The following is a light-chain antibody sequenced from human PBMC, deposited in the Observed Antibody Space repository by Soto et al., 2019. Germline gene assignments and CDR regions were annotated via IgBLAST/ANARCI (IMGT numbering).Light chain of an antibody. CDR1: QDIGTY. Sequence: AIRMTQSPSSFSASTGDRVSITCRATQDIGTYLAWYQQIPGTAPKLLIYHASTLESGVPSRFSGSGSGTEFTLTISSLQPDDFATYYCQQYMSYSFGQGTKVDIK. CDR2: HAS. J-gene: IGKJ1*01. CDR3: QQYMSYS. V-gene: IGKV1-8*01.